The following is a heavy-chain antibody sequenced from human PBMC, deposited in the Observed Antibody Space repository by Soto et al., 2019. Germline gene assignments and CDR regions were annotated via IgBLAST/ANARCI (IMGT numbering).Heavy chain of an antibody. CDR1: RYSFTSYW. V-gene: IGHV5-51*01. CDR3: ARHMSHSSGWLNDAFDI. Sequence: PGEYLKISCKGSRYSFTSYWIGWVRQMPGKGLEKKGIIYPGNSDTRYSPTIQGQVTISADKSISTAYLQWSSLKASDTAMYYCARHMSHSSGWLNDAFDIWGQGTMVTVSS. J-gene: IGHJ3*02. CDR2: IYPGNSDT. D-gene: IGHD6-19*01.